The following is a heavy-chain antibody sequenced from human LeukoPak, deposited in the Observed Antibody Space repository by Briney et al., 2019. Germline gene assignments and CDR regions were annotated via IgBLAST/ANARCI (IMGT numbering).Heavy chain of an antibody. CDR3: TTDRTMKGY. Sequence: PGGSLRLSCAASGFRFSNAWMAWVRQAPGTGLEWVGRIRSKNDGGTIGYAAPVKDRFTISRDDSKNTLYLQMNSLEIEDTAVYFCTTDRTMKGYWGQGTLVTVSS. CDR1: GFRFSNAW. V-gene: IGHV3-15*01. D-gene: IGHD3-22*01. CDR2: IRSKNDGGTI. J-gene: IGHJ4*02.